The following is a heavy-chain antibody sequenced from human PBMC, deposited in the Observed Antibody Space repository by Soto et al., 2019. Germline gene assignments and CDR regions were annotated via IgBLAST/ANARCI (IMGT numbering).Heavy chain of an antibody. D-gene: IGHD6-6*01. V-gene: IGHV1-46*01. J-gene: IGHJ6*02. Sequence: AASVKVSCKASGYTFTSYYMHWVRQAPGQGLEWMGIINPSGGSTSYAQKFQGRVTMTRDTSTSTVYMELSSLRSEDTAVYYCARDGPDLSSSFYYYGMDVWGQGTTVTVSS. CDR3: ARDGPDLSSSFYYYGMDV. CDR2: INPSGGST. CDR1: GYTFTSYY.